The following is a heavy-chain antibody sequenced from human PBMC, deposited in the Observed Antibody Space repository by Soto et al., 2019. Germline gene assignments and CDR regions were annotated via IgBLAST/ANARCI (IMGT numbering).Heavy chain of an antibody. Sequence: PSETLSLTCTVSCGSISSSSYYWGWIRQPPGKGLEWIGSIYYSGSTYYNPSLKSRVTISVDTSKNQFSLKLSSVTAADTAVYYCASAGIAAAGKGFDYWGQGTLVTVSS. CDR3: ASAGIAAAGKGFDY. CDR2: IYYSGST. J-gene: IGHJ4*02. V-gene: IGHV4-39*01. CDR1: CGSISSSSYY. D-gene: IGHD6-13*01.